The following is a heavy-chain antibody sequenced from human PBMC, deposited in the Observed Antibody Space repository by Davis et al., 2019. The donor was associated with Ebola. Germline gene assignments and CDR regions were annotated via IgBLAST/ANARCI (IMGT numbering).Heavy chain of an antibody. CDR3: AREGLEQQLPTLDYYYYYMDV. Sequence: ASVQVSCKASGYTFTSYYMHWVRQAPGQGLEWMGIINPSGGSTSYAQKFQGRVTMTRDTSTSTVYMELSSLRSEDTAVYYCAREGLEQQLPTLDYYYYYMDVWGKGTTVTVSS. D-gene: IGHD6-13*01. V-gene: IGHV1-46*01. CDR2: INPSGGST. J-gene: IGHJ6*03. CDR1: GYTFTSYY.